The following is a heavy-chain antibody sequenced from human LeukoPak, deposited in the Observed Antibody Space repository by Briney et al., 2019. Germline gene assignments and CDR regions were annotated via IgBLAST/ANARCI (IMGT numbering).Heavy chain of an antibody. CDR2: IYYSGST. J-gene: IGHJ4*02. V-gene: IGHV4-59*08. CDR3: ARDYGGNPYSFDY. D-gene: IGHD4-23*01. CDR1: GGSISSYY. Sequence: PSETLSLTCTVSGGSISSYYWSWIRQPPGKGLEWIGYIYYSGSTNYNPSLKSRVTISMDTSKSQFSLKLSSVTAADTAVYYCARDYGGNPYSFDYWDQGTLVTVSS.